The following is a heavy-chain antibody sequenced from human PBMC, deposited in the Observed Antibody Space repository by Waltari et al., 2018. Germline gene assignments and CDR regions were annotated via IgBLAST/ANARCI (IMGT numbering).Heavy chain of an antibody. V-gene: IGHV4-39*07. CDR3: AIRDPYFDY. D-gene: IGHD4-17*01. Sequence: QLQLQESGPGLVKPSETLSPTCTVSGGSISSSSYYWGWIRQPPGKGLEWIGSIYYSGSIYYNPTLKSRVTISVDTSKNQFSLKLSSVTAADTAVYYCAIRDPYFDYWGQGTLVTVSS. CDR1: GGSISSSSYY. CDR2: IYYSGSI. J-gene: IGHJ4*02.